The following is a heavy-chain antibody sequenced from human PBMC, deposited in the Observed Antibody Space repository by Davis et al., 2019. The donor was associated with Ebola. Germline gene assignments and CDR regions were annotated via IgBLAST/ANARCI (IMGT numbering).Heavy chain of an antibody. CDR2: IYWDNDQ. CDR1: GFSVTTVGVG. Sequence: SGPTLVKPTQTLTFTCSLSGFSVTTVGVGVAWIRQPSGKALEWLALIYWDNDQYYNPSLRSRLTVTKDDSRNQVVLTMTNMDPEETATYFCAHKTTTGLHYWGQGTLVTVSS. CDR3: AHKTTTGLHY. V-gene: IGHV2-5*02. J-gene: IGHJ4*02. D-gene: IGHD1-1*01.